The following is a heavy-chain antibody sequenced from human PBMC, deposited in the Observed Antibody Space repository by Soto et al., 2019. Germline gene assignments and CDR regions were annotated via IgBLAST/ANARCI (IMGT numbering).Heavy chain of an antibody. Sequence: ASVKVCCKASGGTFSSSAISWVRQAPGQGLEWMGGILPIFGTANYAQKFQGRVTITADESTSTAYMELSSLRSEDTAVYYCAREGYCSSTSCQSSLYYYGMDVWGQGTTVTVSS. V-gene: IGHV1-69*13. J-gene: IGHJ6*02. D-gene: IGHD2-2*01. CDR2: ILPIFGTA. CDR3: AREGYCSSTSCQSSLYYYGMDV. CDR1: GGTFSSSA.